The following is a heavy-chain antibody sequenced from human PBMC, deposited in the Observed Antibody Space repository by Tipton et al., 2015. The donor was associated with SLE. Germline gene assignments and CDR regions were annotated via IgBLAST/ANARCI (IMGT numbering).Heavy chain of an antibody. J-gene: IGHJ3*02. CDR3: ARSPSLAAAGTTFDS. D-gene: IGHD6-13*01. CDR1: GGSISSGSYY. V-gene: IGHV4-61*09. Sequence: LRLSCTVSGGSISSGSYYWSWIRQPAGKGLEWIGHIYTSGSTNYNPSLKSRVTISVDTSKNQFSLKLSSVTAADTAVYYCARSPSLAAAGTTFDSWGQGTMVTVSS. CDR2: IYTSGST.